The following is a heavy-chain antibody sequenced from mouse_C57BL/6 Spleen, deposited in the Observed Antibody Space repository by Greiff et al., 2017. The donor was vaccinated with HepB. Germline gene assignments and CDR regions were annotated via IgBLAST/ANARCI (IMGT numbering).Heavy chain of an antibody. CDR3: ARPPYGGYFDV. CDR1: GYTFTSYW. J-gene: IGHJ1*03. CDR2: IDPSDSYT. D-gene: IGHD1-1*01. V-gene: IGHV1-50*01. Sequence: VQLQQSGAELVKPGASVKLSCKASGYTFTSYWMQWVKQRPGQGLEWIGEIDPSDSYTNYNQKFKGKATLTVDTSSSTAYMQLSSLTSEDSAVYYCARPPYGGYFDVWGTGTTVTVSS.